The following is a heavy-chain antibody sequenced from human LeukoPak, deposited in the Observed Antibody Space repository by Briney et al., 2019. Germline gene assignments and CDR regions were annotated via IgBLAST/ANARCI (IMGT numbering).Heavy chain of an antibody. CDR2: INSDGSEG. D-gene: IGHD6-6*01. CDR3: ARSSYSSSSSV. CDR1: GFTLSGFW. Sequence: GGSLRLSCAVSGFTLSGFWMSWSRQAPGKGLEWVASINSDGSEGYYADVVKGRFTISRDNAKNSLYLQINSMRAEDTAVYYCARSSYSSSSSVWGQGTMATVSS. J-gene: IGHJ3*01. V-gene: IGHV3-7*03.